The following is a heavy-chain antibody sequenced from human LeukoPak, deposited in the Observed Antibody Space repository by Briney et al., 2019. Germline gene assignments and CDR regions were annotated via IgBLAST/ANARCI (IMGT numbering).Heavy chain of an antibody. CDR3: ARHESGSGWYTGGAFDI. D-gene: IGHD6-19*01. J-gene: IGHJ3*02. CDR1: GGSISSSSYY. CDR2: IYYSGST. V-gene: IGHV4-39*01. Sequence: PSETLSLTCTVSGGSISSSSYYWGWIRQPPGKGLEWIGSIYYSGSTYYNPSLKSRVTISVDTSKNQFSLKLSSVTAADTAVYYCARHESGSGWYTGGAFDIWGPGTMVTVSS.